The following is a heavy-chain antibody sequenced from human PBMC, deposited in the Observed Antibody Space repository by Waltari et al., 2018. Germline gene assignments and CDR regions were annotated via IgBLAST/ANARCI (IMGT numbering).Heavy chain of an antibody. J-gene: IGHJ4*02. D-gene: IGHD1-26*01. Sequence: QLQLQESGPGLVKPSETLSLTCTVSGGSISSSSYYWGWIRQPPGKGLECIGSIYYSGSTYYNPSLKSRVTISVDTSKNQFSLKLSSVTAADTAVYYCARHSDWELLRSYFDYWGQGTLVTVSS. CDR2: IYYSGST. CDR3: ARHSDWELLRSYFDY. CDR1: GGSISSSSYY. V-gene: IGHV4-39*01.